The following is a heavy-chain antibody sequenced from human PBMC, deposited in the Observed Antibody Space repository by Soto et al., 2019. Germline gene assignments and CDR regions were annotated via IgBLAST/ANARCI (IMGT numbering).Heavy chain of an antibody. CDR1: GYTLTELS. CDR2: IIPIFGTA. V-gene: IGHV1-69*13. J-gene: IGHJ6*02. Sequence: VASVKVSCKVPGYTLTELSMHWVRQAPGQGLEWRGGIIPIFGTANYAQKFQGRVTITADESTSTAYMELSSLRSEDTAVYYCARAIVVVTAINPRGYYYGMDVWGQGTTVTVSS. D-gene: IGHD2-21*02. CDR3: ARAIVVVTAINPRGYYYGMDV.